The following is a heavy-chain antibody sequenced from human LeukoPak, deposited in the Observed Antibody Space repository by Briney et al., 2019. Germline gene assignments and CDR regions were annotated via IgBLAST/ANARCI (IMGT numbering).Heavy chain of an antibody. Sequence: PSETLSLTCTVSGGSISSYYWSWIRQPPGEGLEWIGYIYYSGSTNYNPSLKSRVTISVDTSKNQFSLKLSSVTAADTAVYYCAGRIYGSGSYWPSKDAFDIWGQGTMVTVSS. J-gene: IGHJ3*02. CDR1: GGSISSYY. V-gene: IGHV4-59*08. CDR3: AGRIYGSGSYWPSKDAFDI. D-gene: IGHD3-10*01. CDR2: IYYSGST.